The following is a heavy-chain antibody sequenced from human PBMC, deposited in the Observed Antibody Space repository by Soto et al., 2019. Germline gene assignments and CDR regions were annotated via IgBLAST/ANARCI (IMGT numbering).Heavy chain of an antibody. Sequence: ASVKVSCKASGYTFISYGISWVRQAPGQGLEWMGWISAYNGNTNYAQKLQGRVTMTTDTSTSTANMKQRSLRSDDTPVFYWARYYDPELGAFDIWGQGTMVTVSS. CDR2: ISAYNGNT. J-gene: IGHJ3*02. CDR1: GYTFISYG. V-gene: IGHV1-18*01. CDR3: ARYYDPELGAFDI. D-gene: IGHD3-22*01.